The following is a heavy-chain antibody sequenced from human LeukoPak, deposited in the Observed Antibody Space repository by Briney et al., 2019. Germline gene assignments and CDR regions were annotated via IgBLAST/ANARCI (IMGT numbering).Heavy chain of an antibody. CDR1: GGSISSHY. CDR3: ARAPKGMTTVRYYYYYYMDV. Sequence: KSSETLSLTCTVSGGSISSHYWSWIRQPPGKGLEWIGYIYYSGSTNYNPSLKSRVTISVDTSKNQFSLKLSSVTAADTAVYYCARAPKGMTTVRYYYYYYMDVWGKGTTVTVSS. D-gene: IGHD4-11*01. CDR2: IYYSGST. V-gene: IGHV4-59*11. J-gene: IGHJ6*03.